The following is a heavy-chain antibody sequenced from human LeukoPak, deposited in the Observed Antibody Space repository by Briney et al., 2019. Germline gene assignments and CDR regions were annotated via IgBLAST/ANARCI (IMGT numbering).Heavy chain of an antibody. Sequence: ASVTVSCTASGYTFTIYGISWVRQAPGQGLEWMGWISAYNGNTNYAQKLQGRVTMTTDTSTSTAYMELRSLRSDDTAVYYCARDELVVVPAAPDYWGQGALVTVSS. CDR3: ARDELVVVPAAPDY. D-gene: IGHD2-2*01. J-gene: IGHJ4*02. CDR1: GYTFTIYG. CDR2: ISAYNGNT. V-gene: IGHV1-18*01.